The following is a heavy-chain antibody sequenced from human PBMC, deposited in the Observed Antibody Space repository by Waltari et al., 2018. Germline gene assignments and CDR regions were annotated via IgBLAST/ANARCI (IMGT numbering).Heavy chain of an antibody. CDR3: ARSIFRGVTAPDY. CDR2: IRASGGDL. V-gene: IGHV3-23*04. J-gene: IGHJ4*02. Sequence: EVQLVESGGALVQPGGSLTLSCAASGFTFSNYGMSWVRKAPGKGVGVVARIRASGGDLAYADSVEGRLIISRDNSKSTVYLQMNSLRVDDTAVYYCARSIFRGVTAPDYWGQGTLVTVSS. CDR1: GFTFSNYG. D-gene: IGHD3-10*01.